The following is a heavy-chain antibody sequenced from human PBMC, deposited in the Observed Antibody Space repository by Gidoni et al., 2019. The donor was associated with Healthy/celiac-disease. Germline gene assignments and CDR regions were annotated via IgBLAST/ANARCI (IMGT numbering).Heavy chain of an antibody. Sequence: VQLVESGGGLVKPGGALRVSGAAPGLTVSSYSMTWIRQAPGKELEWVSSISSSSSYIYYADSVKGRFTISRDNAKNSLYLQMNSLRAEDTAVYYCARDWPSYGGGFDYWGQGTLVTVSS. CDR1: GLTVSSYS. D-gene: IGHD4-17*01. V-gene: IGHV3-21*01. J-gene: IGHJ4*02. CDR2: ISSSSSYI. CDR3: ARDWPSYGGGFDY.